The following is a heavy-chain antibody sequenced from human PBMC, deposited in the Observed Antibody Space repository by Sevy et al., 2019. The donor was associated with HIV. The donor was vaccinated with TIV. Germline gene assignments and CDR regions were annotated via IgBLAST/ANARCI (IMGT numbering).Heavy chain of an antibody. V-gene: IGHV3-21*01. CDR2: ISSSSSYI. CDR1: GFTFSSYS. D-gene: IGHD6-6*01. Sequence: GGSLRLSCAASGFTFSSYSMNWVRQAPGKGLEWVSSISSSSSYIYYADSVKGRFTISRDNAKNSLYLQMNSLRAEDTAMYYCARVEYSSCGRDYWGQGTLVTVSS. J-gene: IGHJ4*02. CDR3: ARVEYSSCGRDY.